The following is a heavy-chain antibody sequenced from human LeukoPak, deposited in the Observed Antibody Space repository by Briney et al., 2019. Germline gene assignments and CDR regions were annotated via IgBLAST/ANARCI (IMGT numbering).Heavy chain of an antibody. CDR1: GGSFSGYY. V-gene: IGHV4-34*01. Sequence: SETLSLTCAVYGGSFSGYYWSWIRQPPGKGLEWIGEINHSGSTNYNPSLKSRVTISVDTSKIQFSLKLSSVTAADTAVYYCAREGPRNWFDPWGQGTLVTVSS. CDR2: INHSGST. J-gene: IGHJ5*02. CDR3: AREGPRNWFDP.